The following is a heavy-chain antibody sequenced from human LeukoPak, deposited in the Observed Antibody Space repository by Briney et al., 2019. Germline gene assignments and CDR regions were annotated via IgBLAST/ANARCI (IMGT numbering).Heavy chain of an antibody. V-gene: IGHV4-34*01. J-gene: IGHJ4*02. CDR1: GGSFSGYY. Sequence: SETLSLTCAVYGGSFSGYYWSWIRQPPGKGLEWTGEINHSGSTNYNPSLKSRVTISVDPSKNQFSLKLSSVTAADTAVYYCARVRWELLQYYFDYWGQGTLVTVSS. CDR3: ARVRWELLQYYFDY. D-gene: IGHD1-26*01. CDR2: INHSGST.